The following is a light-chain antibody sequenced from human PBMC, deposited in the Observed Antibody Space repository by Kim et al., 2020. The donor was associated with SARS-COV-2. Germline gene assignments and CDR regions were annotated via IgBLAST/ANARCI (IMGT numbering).Light chain of an antibody. J-gene: IGKJ4*02. CDR3: QQYDKLPLT. V-gene: IGKV1-33*01. CDR1: QAIDNY. CDR2: VAS. Sequence: ASVGDKVTITCQASQAIDNYLNWFHQRPGKASKLLIYVASNSEKGVPSRFSGSGYGKFFTLTISGLQPEDIGTYYCQQYDKLPLTFGGGTKVDIK.